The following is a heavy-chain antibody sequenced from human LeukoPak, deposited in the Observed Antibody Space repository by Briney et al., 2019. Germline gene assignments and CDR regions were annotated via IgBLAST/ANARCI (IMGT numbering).Heavy chain of an antibody. J-gene: IGHJ4*02. Sequence: GASVKVSCKASGYTFTSYGISWVRQAPGQGLEWMGWISAYNGNTNYAQKLQGRVTITRDTSASTAYMELGSLRSEDMAVYYCARGTQLVAFDYWGQGTLVTVSS. CDR1: GYTFTSYG. CDR3: ARGTQLVAFDY. V-gene: IGHV1-18*03. D-gene: IGHD6-6*01. CDR2: ISAYNGNT.